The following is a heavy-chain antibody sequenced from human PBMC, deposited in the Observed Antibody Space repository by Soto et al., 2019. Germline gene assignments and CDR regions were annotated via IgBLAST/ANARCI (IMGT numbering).Heavy chain of an antibody. CDR1: GITFTAYA. Sequence: EVQLLESGGGLGQPGGSLRLSCAASGITFTAYAMSWVRQAPGKGLEWVSSISGSGGSTYYADSVKGRLTISRDNSKNTLYLQMNSLRAEETAVYYCATIIIPAATNFYWGQGTLVTVSS. V-gene: IGHV3-23*01. J-gene: IGHJ4*02. D-gene: IGHD2-2*01. CDR2: ISGSGGST. CDR3: ATIIIPAATNFY.